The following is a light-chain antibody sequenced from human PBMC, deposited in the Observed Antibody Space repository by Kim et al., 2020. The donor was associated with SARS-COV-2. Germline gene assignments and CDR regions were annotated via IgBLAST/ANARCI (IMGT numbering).Light chain of an antibody. CDR3: QQYGSPLT. CDR2: GAS. CDR1: QSVSSSY. V-gene: IGKV3-20*01. J-gene: IGKJ4*01. Sequence: LSPGERANLSCRASQSVSSSYLAWYQQKPGQAHRLLIYGASSRATGIPDRFSGSGSGTDFTLTISRLEPEDFAVYYCQQYGSPLTFGGGTKVDIK.